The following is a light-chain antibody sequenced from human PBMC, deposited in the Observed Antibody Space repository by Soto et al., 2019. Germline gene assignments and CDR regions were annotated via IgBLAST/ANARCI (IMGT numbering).Light chain of an antibody. V-gene: IGLV2-14*03. CDR3: SSYTTSNTRQIV. CDR2: DVS. CDR1: RSDGGGYNF. J-gene: IGLJ1*01. Sequence: QSALTQPASVSGAPGQSVTISCTCTRSDGGGYNFVSWYQHHPGKAPKLLIYDVSNRPSGISNRFSGSKSDNTASLTISGLQPEDEADYYCSSYTTSNTRQIVFGTGTKVTVL.